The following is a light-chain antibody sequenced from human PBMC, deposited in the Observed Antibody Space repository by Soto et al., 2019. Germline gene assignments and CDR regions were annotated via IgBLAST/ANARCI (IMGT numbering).Light chain of an antibody. CDR2: GAS. Sequence: EIVMTQSPATLSVSPGERAILSCRASQSVSSNLAWYHEKPGQAPRLLIYGASTRATGSPARFSGSGSGTEFTLTISSLQSEDFAVYCCQHYNNWPRTFGQGTNVEIK. CDR1: QSVSSN. J-gene: IGKJ1*01. CDR3: QHYNNWPRT. V-gene: IGKV3-15*01.